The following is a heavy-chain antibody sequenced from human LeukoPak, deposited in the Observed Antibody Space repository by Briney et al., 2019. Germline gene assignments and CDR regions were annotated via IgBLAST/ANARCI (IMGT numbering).Heavy chain of an antibody. D-gene: IGHD6-19*01. CDR3: ARDPAVAGRNWFDP. J-gene: IGHJ5*02. V-gene: IGHV1-2*06. Sequence: ASVKVSRRASGYTFTGYSMHWVRQAPGQGLEWMGRINPNSGGTNYAQKFQGRVTMTRDTSISTAYMELSRLRSDDTAVYYCARDPAVAGRNWFDPWGQGTLVTVSS. CDR1: GYTFTGYS. CDR2: INPNSGGT.